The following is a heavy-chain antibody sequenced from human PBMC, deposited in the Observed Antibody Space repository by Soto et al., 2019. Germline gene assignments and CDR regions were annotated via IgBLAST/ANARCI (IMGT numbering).Heavy chain of an antibody. CDR1: GGTFSSYA. Sequence: GASVKVSCKASGGTFSSYAISWVRQAPGQGLEWMGGIIPIFGTANYAQKFQGRVTITADESTSTAYMELSSLRPEDTAVYYCARSGYSYGYVGYYFDYWGQGALVTVSS. V-gene: IGHV1-69*13. J-gene: IGHJ4*02. CDR3: ARSGYSYGYVGYYFDY. D-gene: IGHD5-18*01. CDR2: IIPIFGTA.